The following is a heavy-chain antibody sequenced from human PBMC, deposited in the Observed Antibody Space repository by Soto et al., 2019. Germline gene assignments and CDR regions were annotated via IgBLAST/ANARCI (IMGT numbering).Heavy chain of an antibody. CDR1: GYTFTSYD. J-gene: IGHJ5*02. CDR2: MNPNSGNT. D-gene: IGHD2-15*01. V-gene: IGHV1-8*01. CDR3: ARGRGYCSGGSCYRGLIWFDP. Sequence: QVQLVQSGAEVKKPGASVKVSCKASGYTFTSYDINWVRQATGQGLEWMGWMNPNSGNTGYAQKFQGRVTMTRNTSISTTYMELSSLRSEDTAVYYCARGRGYCSGGSCYRGLIWFDPWCQGTLVTVSS.